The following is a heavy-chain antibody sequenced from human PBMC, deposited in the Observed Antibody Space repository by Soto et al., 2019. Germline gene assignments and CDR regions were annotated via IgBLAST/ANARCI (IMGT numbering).Heavy chain of an antibody. Sequence: EVQVVESGGGLVKPGGSLRLSCAASGFTFSSYSMNWVRQAPGKGLEWVSSISSRTNYMYYADSVKGRFTISRDDSKNSLYLQMNSLRAEDTAVYYCARMGSVTTFSWSDYYYGMDVWGQGTTVTVSS. D-gene: IGHD4-17*01. CDR1: GFTFSSYS. CDR2: ISSRTNYM. CDR3: ARMGSVTTFSWSDYYYGMDV. V-gene: IGHV3-21*01. J-gene: IGHJ6*02.